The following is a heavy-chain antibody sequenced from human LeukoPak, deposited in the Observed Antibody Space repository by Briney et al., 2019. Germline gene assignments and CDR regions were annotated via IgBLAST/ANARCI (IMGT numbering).Heavy chain of an antibody. V-gene: IGHV4-30-4*08. D-gene: IGHD1-26*01. CDR1: GGSISSGDYY. CDR3: ARVSGSYYDGYYFDY. J-gene: IGHJ4*02. CDR2: IYYSGST. Sequence: SETLSLTCTVSGGSISSGDYYWRWIRQPPGKGLEWIGYIYYSGSTYYNPSLKSQFTISVDTSKNPFSLKLSSVTAADTAVYYCARVSGSYYDGYYFDYWGQGTLVTVSS.